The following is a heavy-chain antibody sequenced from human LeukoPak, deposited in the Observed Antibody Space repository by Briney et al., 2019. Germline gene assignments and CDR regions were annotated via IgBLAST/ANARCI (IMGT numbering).Heavy chain of an antibody. CDR1: GYIFTSYG. J-gene: IGHJ4*02. V-gene: IGHV1-18*01. D-gene: IGHD3-9*01. CDR3: ARGYDILTGNFDY. Sequence: GASVKVPCKASGYIFTSYGISWVRQAPGQGLEWMGWISTYNGNTNYAQKLQGRVTMTTDTSTITAYMELRSMRSDDTAVYYCARGYDILTGNFDYWGQGTLVTVSS. CDR2: ISTYNGNT.